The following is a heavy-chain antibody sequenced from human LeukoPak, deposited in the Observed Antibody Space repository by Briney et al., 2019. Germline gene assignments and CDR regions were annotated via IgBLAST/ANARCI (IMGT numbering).Heavy chain of an antibody. CDR3: ARGGNIAVADFLDY. J-gene: IGHJ4*02. D-gene: IGHD6-19*01. CDR1: GYTFNSYY. Sequence: ASVKVSCKASGYTFNSYYMLWVRQAPGQGLKCMGIINPSGGSTSYAQKFQGRVTMTRDTSTSTVYMELSSLRSEDTAVYYCARGGNIAVADFLDYWGQGTLVTVSS. CDR2: INPSGGST. V-gene: IGHV1-46*02.